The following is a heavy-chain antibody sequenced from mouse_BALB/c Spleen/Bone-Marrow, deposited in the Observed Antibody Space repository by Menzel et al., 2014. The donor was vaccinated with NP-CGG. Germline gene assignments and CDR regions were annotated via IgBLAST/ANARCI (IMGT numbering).Heavy chain of an antibody. CDR2: INPSNGRA. CDR3: ARAGGYDGFAY. Sequence: SGAELVKPGASVKLSCKASGYTFTSYWMHWVKQRPGQGLEWIGEINPSNGRADYNEKFRSKATLTVDRSSSTAHMQLSSLTSEDSAVYYCARAGGYDGFAYWGQGTLVTVSA. J-gene: IGHJ3*01. CDR1: GYTFTSYW. V-gene: IGHV1S81*02. D-gene: IGHD2-2*01.